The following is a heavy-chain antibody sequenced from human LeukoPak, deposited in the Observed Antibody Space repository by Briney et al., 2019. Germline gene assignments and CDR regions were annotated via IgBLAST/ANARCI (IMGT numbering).Heavy chain of an antibody. CDR2: ISSSSSYI. CDR1: GFTFSSYS. J-gene: IGHJ1*01. CDR3: ARDHSSGSAEYFQH. D-gene: IGHD6-19*01. V-gene: IGHV3-21*01. Sequence: GGPLRLSCAASGFTFSSYSMNWVRQAPGKGLEWVSSISSSSSYIYYADSVKGRFTISRDNAKNSLYLQMNSLRAEDTAVYYCARDHSSGSAEYFQHWGQGTLVTVSS.